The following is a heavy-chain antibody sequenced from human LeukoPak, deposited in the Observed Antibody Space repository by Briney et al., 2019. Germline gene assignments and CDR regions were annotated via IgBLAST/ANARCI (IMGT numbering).Heavy chain of an antibody. V-gene: IGHV4-59*08. CDR3: ARHVTISGPYDASDI. D-gene: IGHD5-24*01. Sequence: SETLSLTCTVSGDSISSYYWSWIRQPPGKGLEWIGYIYYSGGTDYNPSLKSRVTISVDTSKNQFSLKLRSVTAAGTAVYYCARHVTISGPYDASDIWGQGTMVTVSP. CDR2: IYYSGGT. J-gene: IGHJ3*02. CDR1: GDSISSYY.